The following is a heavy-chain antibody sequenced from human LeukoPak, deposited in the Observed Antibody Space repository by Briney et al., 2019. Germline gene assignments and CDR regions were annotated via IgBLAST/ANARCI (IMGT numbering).Heavy chain of an antibody. Sequence: SETLSLTCAVYGASLNGHYWSWIRQPPGKGLEWIGEGSDVGGTKYNPSLKSRVTISADTSKNQFSLKLSFVTAADTAVYYCVQNGQSGFSFDPWGQGTLVTVSS. CDR2: GSDVGGT. CDR3: VQNGQSGFSFDP. CDR1: GASLNGHY. V-gene: IGHV4-34*01. J-gene: IGHJ5*02. D-gene: IGHD2-8*01.